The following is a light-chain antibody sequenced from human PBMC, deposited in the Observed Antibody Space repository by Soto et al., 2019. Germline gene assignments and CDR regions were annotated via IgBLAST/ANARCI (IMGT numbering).Light chain of an antibody. CDR3: QHYYTTPVT. Sequence: DIVMTQSPDSLAVSLGERVTINCKSSQSLLYSSNNKNKLAWYQQKPGQPPKLLIYWASTRESGVPDRFSGSGSATDFTLTISSLQAEDVAVYYCQHYYTTPVTFGGGTKVEI. J-gene: IGKJ4*01. CDR2: WAS. CDR1: QSLLYSSNNKNK. V-gene: IGKV4-1*01.